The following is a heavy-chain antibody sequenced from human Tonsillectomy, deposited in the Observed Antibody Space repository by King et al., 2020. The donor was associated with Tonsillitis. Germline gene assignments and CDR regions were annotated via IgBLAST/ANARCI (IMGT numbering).Heavy chain of an antibody. CDR3: ARGGGDFWRGKVDY. D-gene: IGHD3-3*01. Sequence: VQLVESGGGVVQPGRSLRLSCAASGFTFNNHAMHWVRQAPGKGLEWLAVIAYHGRSKYYADSVKGRFTISRDISKNTLYLQMKRLRTEDTAVYYCARGGGDFWRGKVDYWGQGSLVTVSS. CDR2: IAYHGRSK. V-gene: IGHV3-30*04. CDR1: GFTFNNHA. J-gene: IGHJ4*02.